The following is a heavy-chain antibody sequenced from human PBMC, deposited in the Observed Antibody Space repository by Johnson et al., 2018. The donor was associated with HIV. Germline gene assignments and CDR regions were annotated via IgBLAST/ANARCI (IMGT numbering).Heavy chain of an antibody. Sequence: QVQLVECGGDVVQPGRSLRLSCAASAFTFSSYGMHWVRQAPGTGLEWVAVISYDGSNQYYAASVKGRFTISRDTSKNTLCLQMNSLRAEDTAVYYCARAHLYSSSWYPDAFDIWGQGTTVTVSS. CDR3: ARAHLYSSSWYPDAFDI. CDR1: AFTFSSYG. D-gene: IGHD6-13*01. V-gene: IGHV3-30*03. CDR2: ISYDGSNQ. J-gene: IGHJ3*02.